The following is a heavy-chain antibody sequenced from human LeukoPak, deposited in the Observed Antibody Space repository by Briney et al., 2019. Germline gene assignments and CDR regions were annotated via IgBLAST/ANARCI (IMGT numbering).Heavy chain of an antibody. V-gene: IGHV3-21*01. J-gene: IGHJ4*02. D-gene: IGHD3-22*01. CDR3: ARGDYYDSSGYITPFDY. CDR1: GFTFSSYN. CDR2: ISTSSIYI. Sequence: GGSLRLSCAASGFTFSSYNMNWVRQAPGKGLEWVSSISTSSIYIYYADSVKGRFTISRDNAKNSLYLQMNNLRAEDTAVYYCARGDYYDSSGYITPFDYWGQGTLVTVSS.